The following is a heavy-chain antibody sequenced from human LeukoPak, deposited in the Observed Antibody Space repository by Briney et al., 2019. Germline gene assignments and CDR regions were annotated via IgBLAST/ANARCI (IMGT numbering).Heavy chain of an antibody. CDR3: ARELYSSSWYFPQTLDY. CDR2: ISAYNGNT. V-gene: IGHV1-18*01. CDR1: GYTFTSYG. Sequence: ASVKVSCKASGYTFTSYGISWVRQAPGQGLEWMGWISAYNGNTNYAQKLQGRVTMTTDTSTSTAYMELRSLRSDDTAVCYCARELYSSSWYFPQTLDYWGQGTLVTVSS. J-gene: IGHJ4*02. D-gene: IGHD6-13*01.